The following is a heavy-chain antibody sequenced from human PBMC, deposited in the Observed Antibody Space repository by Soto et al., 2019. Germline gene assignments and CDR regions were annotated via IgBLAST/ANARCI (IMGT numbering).Heavy chain of an antibody. D-gene: IGHD2-2*02. V-gene: IGHV5-51*01. CDR3: ARVGGPYTAFDH. CDR1: GYSFTNFW. CDR2: IYPYDSDT. Sequence: PGESLKISCKASGYSFTNFWIGWVRQLPGKGLEWMGIIYPYDSDTKYSPSFQGQVTVSADESISTAYLQWNSLQASDTATYFCARVGGPYTAFDHWGQGTLVTVSS. J-gene: IGHJ4*02.